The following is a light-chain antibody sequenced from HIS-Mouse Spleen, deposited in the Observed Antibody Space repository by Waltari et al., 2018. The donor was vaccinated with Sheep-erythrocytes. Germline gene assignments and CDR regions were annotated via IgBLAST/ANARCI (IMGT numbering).Light chain of an antibody. CDR3: QQYYSTLLT. Sequence: DIVMTQSPDSLAVSLGERATIHCKSSKSVLYSSNNKNYLAWYQQKPGQPPKLLIYWASTRESGVPDRFSGSGSGTDFTLTISSLQAEDVAVYYCQQYYSTLLTFGGGTKVEIK. J-gene: IGKJ4*01. CDR2: WAS. CDR1: KSVLYSSNNKNY. V-gene: IGKV4-1*01.